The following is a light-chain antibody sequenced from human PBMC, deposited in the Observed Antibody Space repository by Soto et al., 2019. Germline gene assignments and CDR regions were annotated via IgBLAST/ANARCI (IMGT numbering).Light chain of an antibody. CDR1: QSISSY. Sequence: DIQMTQSPSSLSASVGDRVTITCRASQSISSYLNWYQQKPGKAPNLLIYAASSLQSGVPSRFSGSGSGTDFTLTISSLQPEDFATYYCQQSYSGLYTFGQGTQLEIK. CDR3: QQSYSGLYT. CDR2: AAS. J-gene: IGKJ2*01. V-gene: IGKV1-39*01.